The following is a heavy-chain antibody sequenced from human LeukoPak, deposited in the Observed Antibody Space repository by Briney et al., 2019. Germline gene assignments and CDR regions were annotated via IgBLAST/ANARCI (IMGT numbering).Heavy chain of an antibody. CDR3: AKVRGEQGGIAVAVPFDY. CDR2: IKQDGSGK. D-gene: IGHD6-19*01. J-gene: IGHJ4*02. V-gene: IGHV3-7*03. CDR1: GFTFSSYW. Sequence: GGSLRLSCAASGFTFSSYWMSWVRQAPGKGLEWVANIKQDGSGKYYVDSVKGRFTISRDNAKNSLYLQMNSLRAEDTAVYYCAKVRGEQGGIAVAVPFDYWGQGTLVTVSS.